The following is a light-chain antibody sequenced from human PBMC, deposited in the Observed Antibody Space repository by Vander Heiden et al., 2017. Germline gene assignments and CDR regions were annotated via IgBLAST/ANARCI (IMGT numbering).Light chain of an antibody. CDR1: SSNIGSNT. J-gene: IGLJ3*02. CDR3: AAWDDSLNGWV. Sequence: QSFLTQPPSASGTPGQRVTISCSGGSSNIGSNTVHWYQQFPGTAPKLLIFSSNQRASGVPDRFSASKSGTSASLAVSGLQSEDEANYYCAAWDDSLNGWVFGGGTTLTVL. V-gene: IGLV1-44*01. CDR2: SSN.